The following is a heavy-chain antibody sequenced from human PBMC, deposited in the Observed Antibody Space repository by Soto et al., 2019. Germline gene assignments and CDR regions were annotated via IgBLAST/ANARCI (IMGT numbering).Heavy chain of an antibody. CDR2: IKSKTDGGTT. CDR1: GFTFSNAW. Sequence: PGGSLRLSCAASGFTFSNAWMNWVRQAPGKGLEWVGRIKSKTDGGTTDYAAPVKGRFTISRDDSKNTLYLQMNSLKTEDTAVYYCTTRDIVVVVAATRAFDIWGQGTMVTVSS. D-gene: IGHD2-15*01. V-gene: IGHV3-15*07. CDR3: TTRDIVVVVAATRAFDI. J-gene: IGHJ3*02.